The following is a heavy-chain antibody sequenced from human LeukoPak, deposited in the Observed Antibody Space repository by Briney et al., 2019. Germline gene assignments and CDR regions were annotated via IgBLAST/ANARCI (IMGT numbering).Heavy chain of an antibody. CDR1: GYTLTELS. J-gene: IGHJ4*02. CDR2: FDPEDGDT. Sequence: ASVKVSCKVSGYTLTELSMHWVGQAPGKGLEWVGGFDPEDGDTIYAQKFQGRVTMTEDTSTDTAYMELSSLRSEDTAVYYCATVSFGYISSWPFDYWGQGTLVTVSS. D-gene: IGHD6-13*01. V-gene: IGHV1-24*01. CDR3: ATVSFGYISSWPFDY.